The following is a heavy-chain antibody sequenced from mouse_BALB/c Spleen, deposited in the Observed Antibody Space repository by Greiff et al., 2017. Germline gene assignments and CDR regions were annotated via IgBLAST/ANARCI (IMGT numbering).Heavy chain of an antibody. D-gene: IGHD2-4*01. J-gene: IGHJ3*01. CDR2: IYPYNGGT. CDR1: GYTFTDYN. Sequence: VQLQQSGPELVKPGASVKISCKASGYTFTDYNMHWVKQSHGKSLEWIGYIYPYNGGTGYNQKFKSKATLTVDNSSSTAYMELRSLTSEDSAVYYCARSNYDYDWFAYWGQGTLVTVSA. CDR3: ARSNYDYDWFAY. V-gene: IGHV1S29*02.